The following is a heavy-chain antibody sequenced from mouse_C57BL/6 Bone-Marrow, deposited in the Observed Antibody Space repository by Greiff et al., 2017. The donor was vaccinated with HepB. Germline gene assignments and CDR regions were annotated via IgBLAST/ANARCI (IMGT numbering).Heavy chain of an antibody. CDR3: TRAIVDYYGSAYAMDY. Sequence: EVQGVESGEGLVKPGGSLKLSCAASGFTFSSYAMSWVRQTPEKRLEWVAYISSGGDYIYYADTVKGRFTISRDNARNTLYLQMSSLKSEDTAMYYCTRAIVDYYGSAYAMDYWGQGTSVTVSS. D-gene: IGHD1-1*01. V-gene: IGHV5-9-1*02. CDR2: ISSGGDYI. J-gene: IGHJ4*01. CDR1: GFTFSSYA.